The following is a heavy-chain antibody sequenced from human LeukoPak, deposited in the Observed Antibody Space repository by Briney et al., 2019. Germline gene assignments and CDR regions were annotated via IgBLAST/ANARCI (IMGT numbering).Heavy chain of an antibody. CDR2: ISYDGSNK. V-gene: IGHV3-30*18. CDR1: GITFSTYG. CDR3: AKGLYYDSSGHHYISASFGI. D-gene: IGHD3-22*01. J-gene: IGHJ3*02. Sequence: QPGRSLRLSCAASGITFSTYGMHWVRQAPGKGLEWVAVISYDGSNKYYADSVKGRFTISRDNSKNTLYLQINSLRAEDTAVYYCAKGLYYDSSGHHYISASFGIWGQGTMVSVSS.